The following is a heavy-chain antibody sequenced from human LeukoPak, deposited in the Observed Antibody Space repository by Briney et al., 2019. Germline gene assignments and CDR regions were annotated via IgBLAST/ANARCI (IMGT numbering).Heavy chain of an antibody. J-gene: IGHJ3*02. CDR2: IKQDGSEK. CDR1: GFTFSNYW. D-gene: IGHD1-26*01. CDR3: ASAFWGATDAFDI. Sequence: PGGSLRLSCAASGFTFSNYWMSWVRQAPGKGLEWVANIKQDGSEKYYVDSVKGRFTISRDNAKNSLYLQMNSLRAEDTAVYYCASAFWGATDAFDIWGQGTMVTVSS. V-gene: IGHV3-7*01.